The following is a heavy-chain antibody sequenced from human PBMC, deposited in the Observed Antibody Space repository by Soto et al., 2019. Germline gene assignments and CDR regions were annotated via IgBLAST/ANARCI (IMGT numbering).Heavy chain of an antibody. J-gene: IGHJ2*01. CDR3: ARGVGASPPRY. CDR1: GGSIRVYY. Sequence: QVQLQESGPGQVKPSETLSLKGTISGGSIRVYYWSWIRQPPGQALEWIGYIYDSGRPYYNPSHRTSDNILAATSKNQVALEFASATAADTAVYYCARGVGASPPRYWGRGPLVNVSS. CDR2: IYDSGRP. D-gene: IGHD1-26*01. V-gene: IGHV4-59*01.